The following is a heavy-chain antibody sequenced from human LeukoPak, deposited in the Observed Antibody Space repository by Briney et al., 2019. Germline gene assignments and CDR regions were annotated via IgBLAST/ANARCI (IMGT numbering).Heavy chain of an antibody. J-gene: IGHJ2*01. CDR1: GGSISSYY. CDR2: INHSGST. V-gene: IGHV4-34*01. D-gene: IGHD6-19*01. CDR3: ARGREQWLVALWGADWYFDL. Sequence: SETLSLTCTVSGGSISSYYWSWIRQPPGKGLEWIGDINHSGSTNYNPSLKSRVTISVDTSKNQFALKLSSVTAADTAVYYCARGREQWLVALWGADWYFDLWGRGTLVTVSS.